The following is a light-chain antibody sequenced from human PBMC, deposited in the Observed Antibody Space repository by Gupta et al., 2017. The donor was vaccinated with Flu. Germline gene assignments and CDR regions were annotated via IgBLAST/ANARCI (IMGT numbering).Light chain of an antibody. Sequence: WYHQHPGKVPKLIISEVNNRPAGVANRFSGSKSGNTASLTISGLQTEEEADYYCSSEVIRTDTLVFGGGTKRTVL. V-gene: IGLV2-14*01. J-gene: IGLJ3*02. CDR3: SSEVIRTDTLV. CDR2: EVN.